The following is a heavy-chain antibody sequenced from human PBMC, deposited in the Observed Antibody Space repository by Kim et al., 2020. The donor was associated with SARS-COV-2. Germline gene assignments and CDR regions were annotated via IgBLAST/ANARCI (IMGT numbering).Heavy chain of an antibody. D-gene: IGHD6-19*01. Sequence: SETLSPTCTVSGGSISSGGYYWSWIRQHPGKGLEWIGYIYYSGSTYYNPSLKSRVTISVDTSKNQFSLKLSSVTAADTAVYYCARESPRSGWSDYWGQGTMVTVSS. J-gene: IGHJ4*02. CDR1: GGSISSGGYY. V-gene: IGHV4-31*03. CDR2: IYYSGST. CDR3: ARESPRSGWSDY.